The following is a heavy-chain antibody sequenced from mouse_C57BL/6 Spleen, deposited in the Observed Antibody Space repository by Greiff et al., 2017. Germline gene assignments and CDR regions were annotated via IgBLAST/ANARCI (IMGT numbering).Heavy chain of an antibody. Sequence: QVQLQQPGAELVKPGASVKMSCKASGYTFTSYWITWVKQRPGQGLEWIGNIYPGSGSTNYNAKFKSKATLTVDTSSNTAYMQLSSLTSEDSAVYYCARRIPYDNYDAFGYWGQGTSVTVSS. CDR3: ARRIPYDNYDAFGY. V-gene: IGHV1-55*01. CDR2: IYPGSGST. J-gene: IGHJ4*01. CDR1: GYTFTSYW. D-gene: IGHD2-10*02.